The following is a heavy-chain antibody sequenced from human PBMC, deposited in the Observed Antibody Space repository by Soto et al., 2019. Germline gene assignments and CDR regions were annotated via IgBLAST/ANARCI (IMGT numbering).Heavy chain of an antibody. D-gene: IGHD6-6*01. CDR1: GGSISSGGYY. J-gene: IGHJ6*02. CDR2: IYYSGST. V-gene: IGHV4-31*03. CDR3: ARGARPGSYYYYNGMDV. Sequence: SETLSLTCTVSGGSISSGGYYWSWIRQHPGKGLEWIGYIYYSGSTYYNPSLKSRVTISVDTSKNQFSLKLSSVTAADTAVYYCARGARPGSYYYYNGMDVWGQGTTVTVSS.